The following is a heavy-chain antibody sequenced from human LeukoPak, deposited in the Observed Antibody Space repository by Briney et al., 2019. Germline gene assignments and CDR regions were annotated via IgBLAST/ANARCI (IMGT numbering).Heavy chain of an antibody. J-gene: IGHJ4*02. Sequence: SQTLSLTCTVSGGSISSGSYYWSWIRQPAGKGLEWIGRIYTSGSTNYNPSLKSRVTMSVDTSKNQFSLKLSSVTAADTAVYYCARAYLGITGTVFDYWGQGTLVTVSS. D-gene: IGHD1-20*01. V-gene: IGHV4-61*02. CDR2: IYTSGST. CDR3: ARAYLGITGTVFDY. CDR1: GGSISSGSYY.